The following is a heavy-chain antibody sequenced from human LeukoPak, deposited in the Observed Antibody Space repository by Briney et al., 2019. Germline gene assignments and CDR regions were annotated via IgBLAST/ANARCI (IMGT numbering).Heavy chain of an antibody. Sequence: GGSLRLSCAASGFTFSDYYMSWIRQAPGKGLEWVSYISSSGSTIYYADSVKGRFTISRDNAKNSLYLQMNSLRAEDTALYYCAKDPNSSSWYFFDYWGQGTLVTVSS. D-gene: IGHD6-13*01. CDR1: GFTFSDYY. J-gene: IGHJ4*02. CDR3: AKDPNSSSWYFFDY. V-gene: IGHV3-11*01. CDR2: ISSSGSTI.